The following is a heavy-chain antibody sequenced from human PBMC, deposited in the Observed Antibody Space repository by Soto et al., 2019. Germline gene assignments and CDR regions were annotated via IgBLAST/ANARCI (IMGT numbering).Heavy chain of an antibody. V-gene: IGHV3-74*01. D-gene: IGHD3-10*01. CDR2: IDPYGTTT. CDR1: GFTFSTFW. CDR3: ARDLGHFDSGTAYFDP. Sequence: GGSLRLSCAASGFTFSTFWMHWVRQAPGKGLEWVSVIDPYGTTTTYTDSVKGRFTISRDDSKNTLHLEMNSLRAEDTAVYYCARDLGHFDSGTAYFDPWGQGTLVTVSS. J-gene: IGHJ5*02.